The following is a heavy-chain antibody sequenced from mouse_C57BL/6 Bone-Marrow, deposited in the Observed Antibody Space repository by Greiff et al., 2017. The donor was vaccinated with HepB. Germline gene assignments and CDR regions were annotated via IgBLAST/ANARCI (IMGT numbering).Heavy chain of an antibody. CDR2: IDPSDSYT. D-gene: IGHD3-1*01. CDR1: GYTFTSYW. CDR3: VRGYFDY. Sequence: QVQLQQPGAELVKPGASVKLSCKASGYTFTSYWMQWVKQRPGQGLEWIGEIDPSDSYTNYNQKFKGKATLTVDTSSSTAYMQLSSLTSADSAVYCCVRGYFDYWGQGTTLTVSS. V-gene: IGHV1-50*01. J-gene: IGHJ2*01.